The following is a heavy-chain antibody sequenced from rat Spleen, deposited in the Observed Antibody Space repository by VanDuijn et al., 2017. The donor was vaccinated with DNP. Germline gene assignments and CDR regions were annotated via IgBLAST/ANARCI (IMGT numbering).Heavy chain of an antibody. D-gene: IGHD1-6*01. CDR1: GHSITSNY. J-gene: IGHJ3*01. CDR2: ISYSGTT. Sequence: EVQLQESGPGLVKPSQSLSLTCSVTGHSITSNYWAWIRRFPGNKMEWMGYISYSGTTGYNPSLKSRISITRDTSKRQFFLQLNSITTEDTATYYCATDVYYGLLQLYWFPYWGQGTLVTVSS. CDR3: ATDVYYGLLQLYWFPY. V-gene: IGHV3-1*01.